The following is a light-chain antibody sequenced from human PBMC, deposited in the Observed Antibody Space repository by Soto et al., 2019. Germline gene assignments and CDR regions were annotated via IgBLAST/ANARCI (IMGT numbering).Light chain of an antibody. CDR2: DAS. Sequence: IQMTQSPATLSASVGDTVTITCRASQTISTWLAWYQQKPGRAPKLLISDASSFESGVPSTFSGSGSCTDFTLTISSLQPEDFATYYCLQAYNYPLTFGGGTKVDIK. J-gene: IGKJ4*01. CDR1: QTISTW. CDR3: LQAYNYPLT. V-gene: IGKV1-5*01.